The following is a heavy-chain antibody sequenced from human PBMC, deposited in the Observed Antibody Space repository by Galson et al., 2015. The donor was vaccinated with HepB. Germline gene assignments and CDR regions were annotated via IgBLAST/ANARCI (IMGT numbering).Heavy chain of an antibody. CDR3: ARDLRFLEWSYYYYGMDV. J-gene: IGHJ6*02. Sequence: SVKVSCKASGYTFTSYGISWVRQAPGQGLEWMGWISAYNGNTNYAQKLQGRVTMTTDTSTSTAYMELRSLRSDDTAVYYCARDLRFLEWSYYYYGMDVWGQGTTVTVSS. CDR1: GYTFTSYG. CDR2: ISAYNGNT. D-gene: IGHD3-3*01. V-gene: IGHV1-18*04.